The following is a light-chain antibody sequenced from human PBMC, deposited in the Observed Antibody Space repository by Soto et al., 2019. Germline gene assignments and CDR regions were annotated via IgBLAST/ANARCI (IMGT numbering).Light chain of an antibody. J-gene: IGKJ5*01. CDR3: QQYGSSLIT. CDR2: SSS. Sequence: EIVLTQSPGTLSLSPGEPAIFSCMASQSVSSNYLAWYQQKPGQAPRLLIYSSSIRATGIPDRFSGSGSGTDFTLTISSLEPEDFAVYYCQQYGSSLITFGQGTRLEIK. CDR1: QSVSSNY. V-gene: IGKV3-20*01.